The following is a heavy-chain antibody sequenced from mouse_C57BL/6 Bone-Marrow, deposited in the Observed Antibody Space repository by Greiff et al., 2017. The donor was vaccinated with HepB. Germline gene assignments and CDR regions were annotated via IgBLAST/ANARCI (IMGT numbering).Heavy chain of an antibody. Sequence: QVQLQQSGAELVMPGASVKLSCKASGYTFTSYWMHWVKQRPGQGLEWIGEIDPSDSYTNYNQKFKGKSTLTVDKSSSTAYMQLSSLTSEDSAVYYCARKRELYDGYYWYHFDYWGQGTTLTVSS. V-gene: IGHV1-69*01. D-gene: IGHD2-3*01. J-gene: IGHJ2*01. CDR1: GYTFTSYW. CDR3: ARKRELYDGYYWYHFDY. CDR2: IDPSDSYT.